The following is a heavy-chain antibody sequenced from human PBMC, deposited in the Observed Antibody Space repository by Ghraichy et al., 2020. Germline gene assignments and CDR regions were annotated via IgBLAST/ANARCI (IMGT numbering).Heavy chain of an antibody. CDR2: IYTSGST. Sequence: SETLSLTCTVSGGSISSGSYYWSWIRQPAGKGLEWIGRIYTSGSTNYNPSLKSRVTISVDTSKNQFSLKLSSVTAADTAVYYCARKRIAAAGTHFDLWGRGTLVTVSS. CDR3: ARKRIAAAGTHFDL. V-gene: IGHV4-61*02. CDR1: GGSISSGSYY. D-gene: IGHD6-13*01. J-gene: IGHJ2*01.